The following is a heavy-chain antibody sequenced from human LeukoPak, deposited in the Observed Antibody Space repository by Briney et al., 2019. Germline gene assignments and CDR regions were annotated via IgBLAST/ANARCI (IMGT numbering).Heavy chain of an antibody. D-gene: IGHD3-3*02. J-gene: IGHJ4*02. V-gene: IGHV3-23*01. CDR2: ISGSGDNT. Sequence: GGSLRLSCAASGXTFSNNAMSWVRQAPGKGREWVSSISGSGDNTYYADSAKGRLTISRDNSKNTLYLQMNSLRAEDTAIYYCAKGRSHFWSDYDYWGQGTLVTVSS. CDR1: GXTFSNNA. CDR3: AKGRSHFWSDYDY.